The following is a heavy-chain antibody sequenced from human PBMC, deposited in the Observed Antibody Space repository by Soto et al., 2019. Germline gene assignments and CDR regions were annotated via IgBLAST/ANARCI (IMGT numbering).Heavy chain of an antibody. Sequence: QVQLVQSGGGVVQPGRSLRLSCEASGFTFSAHGMHWVRQAHGRGLEWEAVISRDASNTEYADSVKGRFTISRDNSKNTVYLQMNDLRPEDSAVYYCAKDSSIPHFFDHWGQGTLVTVSS. V-gene: IGHV3-30*18. CDR3: AKDSSIPHFFDH. J-gene: IGHJ4*02. CDR2: ISRDASNT. D-gene: IGHD6-6*01. CDR1: GFTFSAHG.